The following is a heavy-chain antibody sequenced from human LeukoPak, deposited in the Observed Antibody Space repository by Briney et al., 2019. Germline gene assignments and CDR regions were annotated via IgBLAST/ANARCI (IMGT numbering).Heavy chain of an antibody. V-gene: IGHV4-4*02. D-gene: IGHD3-22*01. CDR2: IYHSGST. Sequence: PSETLSLTCAVSGGSISSSNWWSWVRQPPGKGLEWIGEIYHSGSTNYNPSLKSRVTISVDKSKNQFSLKLSSVTAADTAVYYCARDTLHHYYDSFYGMDVWGQGTTVTVSS. CDR3: ARDTLHHYYDSFYGMDV. J-gene: IGHJ6*02. CDR1: GGSISSSNW.